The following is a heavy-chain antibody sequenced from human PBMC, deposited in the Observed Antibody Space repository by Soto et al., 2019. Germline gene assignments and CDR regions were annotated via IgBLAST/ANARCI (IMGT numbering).Heavy chain of an antibody. V-gene: IGHV3-23*01. CDR2: ISASGGLK. CDR3: ARDVGVPTGWLDP. Sequence: EVQLSESGGDLRQPGGSLRLSCAASGFTFTNYAMTWVRQTPGKGLEWVSGISASGGLKYCADSVRGRFTVSRDNSKNSQDLQMDNLGDADMDLYYGARDVGVPTGWLDPWGQGTQVTVSS. D-gene: IGHD3-3*01. CDR1: GFTFTNYA. J-gene: IGHJ5*02.